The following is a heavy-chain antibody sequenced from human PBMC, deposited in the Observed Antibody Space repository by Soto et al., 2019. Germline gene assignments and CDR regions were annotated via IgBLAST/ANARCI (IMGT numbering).Heavy chain of an antibody. CDR2: IYYSGST. V-gene: IGHV4-31*03. J-gene: IGHJ5*02. Sequence: SETLSLTCTVSGGSISSGGYYWSWIRQHPGKGLEWIGYIYYSGSTYYNPSLKSRVTISVDTSKNQFSLKLSSVTAADTAVYYCARNGYDGNNWFDPWGQGTLVTVYS. CDR1: GGSISSGGYY. D-gene: IGHD5-18*01. CDR3: ARNGYDGNNWFDP.